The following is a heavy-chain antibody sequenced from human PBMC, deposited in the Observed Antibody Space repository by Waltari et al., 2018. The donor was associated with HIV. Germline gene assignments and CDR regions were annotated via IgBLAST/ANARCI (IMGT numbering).Heavy chain of an antibody. D-gene: IGHD2-21*01. CDR3: ARTPEKSAFASGYWAWQQILARYCLDY. Sequence: QVLLQQWGSALLKTSATLSLSCAVYGGAFSDHHWSWLRRSPGRRPEWVGEISDSGSPGYNPRFKGAITRAVNISRSDISIILTFVTAADTAIYFCARTPEKSAFASGYWAWQQILARYCLDYWGQGTGVTVSS. CDR2: ISDSGSP. V-gene: IGHV4-34*01. J-gene: IGHJ4*02. CDR1: GGAFSDHH.